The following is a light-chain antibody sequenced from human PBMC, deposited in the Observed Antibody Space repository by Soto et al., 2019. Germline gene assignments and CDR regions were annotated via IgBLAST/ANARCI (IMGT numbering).Light chain of an antibody. Sequence: EVVLTQSPGTLSLSPGERATLSCRTSQKISSFFLTWYQQKPGQAPRLLIYAASSRATGIPDRFSGSGSGTDFTLTISRLEPEDFAVYYCQHYGRSPPFTFGPGTKVDIK. J-gene: IGKJ3*01. CDR1: QKISSFF. V-gene: IGKV3-20*01. CDR3: QHYGRSPPFT. CDR2: AAS.